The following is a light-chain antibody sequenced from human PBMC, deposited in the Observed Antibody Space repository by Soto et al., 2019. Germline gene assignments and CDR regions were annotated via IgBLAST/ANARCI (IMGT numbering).Light chain of an antibody. CDR1: QSVSSSN. CDR2: GAS. V-gene: IGKV3-20*01. Sequence: IVLTQSPGTLSLSPGERATLSCRASQSVSSSNLAWYQQKPGQAPRLLIYGASRRATGIPDRFSGGGSGTDFTLTISRLEPEDFAVYYCQQYGSSPRTFGQGTKVEIK. J-gene: IGKJ1*01. CDR3: QQYGSSPRT.